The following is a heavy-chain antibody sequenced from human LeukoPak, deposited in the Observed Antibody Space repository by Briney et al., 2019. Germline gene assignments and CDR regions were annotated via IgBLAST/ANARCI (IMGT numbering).Heavy chain of an antibody. CDR2: ISGSGGRT. D-gene: IGHD6-19*01. CDR3: AKGRGQWLAAINY. J-gene: IGHJ4*02. V-gene: IGHV3-23*01. Sequence: GWSLRLSCAASGFTFSSYAMSWVRQAPVKGLGWVSGISGSGGRTYYADSVKGRFSISRDNPKNKLYLEMNSLRAEDTAVYYCAKGRGQWLAAINYWGQGTLVTVSS. CDR1: GFTFSSYA.